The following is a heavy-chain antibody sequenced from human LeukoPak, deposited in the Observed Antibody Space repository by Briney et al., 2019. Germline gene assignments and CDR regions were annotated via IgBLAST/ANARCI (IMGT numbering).Heavy chain of an antibody. CDR2: VSA. V-gene: IGHV1-18*01. CDR1: GYTFVSFG. Sequence: GASVKVSCKASGYTFVSFGITWVRQVPGQGLEWMGWVSANRVTMTTDTSTNTAYLEVRSLRSDDTAVYYCARDRRDWFDSWGQGTLVTVSS. CDR3: ARDRRDWFDS. J-gene: IGHJ5*01.